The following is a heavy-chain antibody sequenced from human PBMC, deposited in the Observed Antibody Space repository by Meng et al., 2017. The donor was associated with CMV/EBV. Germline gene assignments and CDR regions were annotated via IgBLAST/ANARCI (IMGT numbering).Heavy chain of an antibody. V-gene: IGHV5-51*01. CDR3: ARLFLSAFDP. CDR1: GYSFTSYW. Sequence: KITCKGSGYSFTSYWVGWVRQMPGKGLEWMGIIYPSDSDTRYSPSFQGQVTISADKSISTAYLQWSSLKASDTAMYYCARLFLSAFDPWGQGTLVTVSS. CDR2: IYPSDSDT. D-gene: IGHD3-16*02. J-gene: IGHJ5*02.